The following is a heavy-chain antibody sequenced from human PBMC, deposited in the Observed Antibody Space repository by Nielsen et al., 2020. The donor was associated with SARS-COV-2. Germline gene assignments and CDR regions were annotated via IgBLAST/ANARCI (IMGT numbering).Heavy chain of an antibody. Sequence: LRLSCTVSGASISSGGYFWSWIRQHPGKGLEWIGYIYFTGRTSYNPSLKSRVVMSVDTSKNQFSLDLKSVTAADTAVYYCAREASGYDHYKYGMDVWGLGATVTVSS. J-gene: IGHJ6*02. CDR1: GASISSGGYF. CDR2: IYFTGRT. CDR3: AREASGYDHYKYGMDV. V-gene: IGHV4-31*03. D-gene: IGHD5-12*01.